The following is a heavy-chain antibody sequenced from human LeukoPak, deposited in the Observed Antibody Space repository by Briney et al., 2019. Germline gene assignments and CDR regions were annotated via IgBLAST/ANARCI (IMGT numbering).Heavy chain of an antibody. V-gene: IGHV3-21*01. CDR2: ISSSSSYI. Sequence: GGSLRLSCAASGFTFSSYSMNWVRQAPGKGLEWVSSISSSSSYIYYADSVKGRFTISRDNAKNSLYLQMNSLRAEDTAVYYCARAEYSSGWFFDYWGQGAQVTVSS. J-gene: IGHJ4*02. CDR1: GFTFSSYS. CDR3: ARAEYSSGWFFDY. D-gene: IGHD6-19*01.